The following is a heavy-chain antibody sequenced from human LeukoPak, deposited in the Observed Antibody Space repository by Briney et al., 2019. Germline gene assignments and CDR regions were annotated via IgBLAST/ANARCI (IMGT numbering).Heavy chain of an antibody. V-gene: IGHV3-48*03. CDR1: GFTFSSYE. CDR3: ARDSVKYYYGSGSYYGAFDI. D-gene: IGHD3-10*01. J-gene: IGHJ3*02. Sequence: PGGSLRLSCAASGFTFSSYEMNWVRQAPGKGLEWVSYISSGSTIYYADSVKGRFTISRDNAKNSLYLQMNSLRAEDTAVYYCARDSVKYYYGSGSYYGAFDIWGQGTMVTVSS. CDR2: ISSGSTI.